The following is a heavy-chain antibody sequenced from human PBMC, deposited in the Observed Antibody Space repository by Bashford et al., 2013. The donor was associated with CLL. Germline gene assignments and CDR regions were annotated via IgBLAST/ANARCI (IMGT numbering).Heavy chain of an antibody. CDR3: ARRIPSIAVAGNWMEDYYYYGMGV. J-gene: IGHJ6*02. CDR1: GYSFTSYW. CDR2: IYPGDSDT. Sequence: GESLKISCKGSGYSFTSYWIGWVRQMPGKGLEWMGIIYPGDSDTRYSPSFQGQVTISADKSISTAYLQWSSLKASVTVMYYCARRIPSIAVAGNWMEDYYYYGMGVWGQGTTVTVSS. V-gene: IGHV5-51*01. D-gene: IGHD6-19*01.